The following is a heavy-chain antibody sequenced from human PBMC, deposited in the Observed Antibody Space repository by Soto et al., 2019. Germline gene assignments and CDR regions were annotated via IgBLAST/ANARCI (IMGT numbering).Heavy chain of an antibody. Sequence: EVQLVESGGGLVKPGGSLRLSCAASGFTFSTSTMNWVRQAPGQGLEWLPSISSTSTYTYYAASVRGRFTIARDNAKNSLYLEVNSLSAEDTAVYYCARVGSPGYCSGGFCPPPDYWGQGTLVTVSS. J-gene: IGHJ4*02. D-gene: IGHD2-15*01. CDR2: ISSTSTYT. CDR3: ARVGSPGYCSGGFCPPPDY. V-gene: IGHV3-21*02. CDR1: GFTFSTST.